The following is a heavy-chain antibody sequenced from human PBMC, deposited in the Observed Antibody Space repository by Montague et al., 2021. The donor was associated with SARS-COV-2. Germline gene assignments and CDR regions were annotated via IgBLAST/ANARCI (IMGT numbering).Heavy chain of an antibody. CDR1: GFSLSTTGVG. V-gene: IGHV2-5*02. Sequence: PALVKPTQTLTLTCTFSGFSLSTTGVGVGWIRQPPGKALEWLAFIYWDDDKRSSPSLKRRLTITKDTSKNQVVLTKTNMDPVDPAAYYCAHRIARHYDTSAYLWCPFDFWGQGTLVTVSS. D-gene: IGHD3-22*01. CDR2: IYWDDDK. J-gene: IGHJ4*02. CDR3: AHRIARHYDTSAYLWCPFDF.